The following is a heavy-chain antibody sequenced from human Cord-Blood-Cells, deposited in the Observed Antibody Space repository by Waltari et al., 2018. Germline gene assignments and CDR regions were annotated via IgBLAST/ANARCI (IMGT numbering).Heavy chain of an antibody. CDR3: ARGPYSYGYFDY. Sequence: QVQLVQSGAEVKKPGSSVKVSCKASGGTFSSYAISWVRQAPGQGLEWMGRIIPILGIANYAQKFQGRVMITADKSTSTAYMELSSLRSEDTAVYYCARGPYSYGYFDYWGQGTLVTVSS. J-gene: IGHJ4*02. CDR2: IIPILGIA. D-gene: IGHD5-18*01. CDR1: GGTFSSYA. V-gene: IGHV1-69*09.